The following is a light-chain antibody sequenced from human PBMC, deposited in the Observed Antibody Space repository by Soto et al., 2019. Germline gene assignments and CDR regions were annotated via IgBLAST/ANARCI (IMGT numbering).Light chain of an antibody. V-gene: IGKV1-5*03. CDR2: KAS. CDR3: QQYNSYWT. Sequence: DIQMTQSPSTLSASVGDRVTITCRASQSISSWLAWYQQKPGKAPKLLIYKASSLESGVPSRFSGSGSGTRLTLTISSPEPDEFATYYWQQYNSYWTFGQGTKVEIK. CDR1: QSISSW. J-gene: IGKJ1*01.